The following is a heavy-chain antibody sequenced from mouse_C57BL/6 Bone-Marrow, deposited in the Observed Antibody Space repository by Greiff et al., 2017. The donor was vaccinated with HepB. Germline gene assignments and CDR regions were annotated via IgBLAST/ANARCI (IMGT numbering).Heavy chain of an antibody. CDR3: ARRDYDYYGYIVY. CDR1: GYTFTSYG. D-gene: IGHD2-4*01. V-gene: IGHV1-81*01. Sequence: QVQLQESGAELARPGASVKLSCKASGYTFTSYGISWVKQRTGQGLEWIGVIHPRSANTYYNEEFKSKATLTADKSSSTAYMELRSLTSEDSAVYFCARRDYDYYGYIVYWGKGTTVTVSS. J-gene: IGHJ4*01. CDR2: IHPRSANT.